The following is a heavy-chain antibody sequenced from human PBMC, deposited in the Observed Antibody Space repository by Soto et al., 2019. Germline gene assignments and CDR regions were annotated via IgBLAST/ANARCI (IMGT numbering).Heavy chain of an antibody. V-gene: IGHV3-30*18. D-gene: IGHD6-19*01. CDR2: ISYDGSNK. J-gene: IGHJ4*02. CDR1: GFTFSSYG. CDR3: AKAGRVAAVAGPDY. Sequence: QVQLVESGGGVVQPGRSLRLSCAASGFTFSSYGMHWVRQAPGKGLEWVAVISYDGSNKYYADSVKGRFTISRDNSKNTLYLQMNSLRAEDTAVYYCAKAGRVAAVAGPDYWGQGTLVTASS.